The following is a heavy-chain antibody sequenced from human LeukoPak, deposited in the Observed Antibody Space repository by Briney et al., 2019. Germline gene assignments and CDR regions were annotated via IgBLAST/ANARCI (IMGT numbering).Heavy chain of an antibody. D-gene: IGHD3-22*01. CDR2: IYHSGST. J-gene: IGHJ4*02. Sequence: PSGTLSLTCAVSGGSISSSNWWSWVRQPPGKGLEWIGEIYHSGSTNYNPSLKSRVTISVDTSKNQFSLKLSSVTAADTAVYYCAREGTLDSSGYYLGYWGQGTLVTVSS. CDR3: AREGTLDSSGYYLGY. V-gene: IGHV4-4*02. CDR1: GGSISSSNW.